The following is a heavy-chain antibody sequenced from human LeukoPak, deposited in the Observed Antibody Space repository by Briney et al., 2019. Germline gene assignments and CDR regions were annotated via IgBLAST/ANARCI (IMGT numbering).Heavy chain of an antibody. CDR2: VNHSGST. V-gene: IGHV4-34*01. CDR3: ARELYGDSTDY. Sequence: SETLSLTCAVYGGSFSGYYWSWIRQPPGKGLEWIGEVNHSGSTNYNPSLKSRVTISIDTSRNQFSLTLYFVTAADTAMYYCARELYGDSTDYWGQGILVTVAS. CDR1: GGSFSGYY. D-gene: IGHD4-17*01. J-gene: IGHJ4*02.